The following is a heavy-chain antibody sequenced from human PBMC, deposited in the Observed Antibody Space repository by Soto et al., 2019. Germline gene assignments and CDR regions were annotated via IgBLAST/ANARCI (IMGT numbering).Heavy chain of an antibody. CDR1: GFTFSSYA. D-gene: IGHD3-10*01. CDR3: ALSINYYGSGSYPLAFDI. J-gene: IGHJ3*02. CDR2: ISYDGSNK. Sequence: LRLSCAASGFTFSSYAMHWVRQAPGKGLEWVAVISYDGSNKYYADSVKGRFTISRDNSKNTLYLQMNSLRAEDTAVYYCALSINYYGSGSYPLAFDIWGQGTMVT. V-gene: IGHV3-30-3*01.